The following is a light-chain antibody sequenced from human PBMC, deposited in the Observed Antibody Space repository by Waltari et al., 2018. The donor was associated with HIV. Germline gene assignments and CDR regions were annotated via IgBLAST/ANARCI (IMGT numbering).Light chain of an antibody. Sequence: QSALTQPPSASGSPGQSVTISCTGTSSDVGGYDYVSWYQQHPGKAPKLIIYEVNKRPSGVPGRSSGSKSGNTAPLTVSGLQSEDEADYYCSSDAGSNNLGVFGGGTKLTVL. CDR1: SSDVGGYDY. J-gene: IGLJ2*01. V-gene: IGLV2-8*01. CDR3: SSDAGSNNLGV. CDR2: EVN.